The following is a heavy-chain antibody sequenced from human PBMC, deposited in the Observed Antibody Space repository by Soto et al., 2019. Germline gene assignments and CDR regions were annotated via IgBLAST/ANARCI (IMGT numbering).Heavy chain of an antibody. Sequence: TGGSLRLSCAASGFTFSSYGMHWVRQAPGKGLEWVAVISYDGSNKYYADSVKGRFTISRDNSKNTLYLQMNSLRAEDTAVYYCAKDGGRRGYSYGYPFDYWGQGPLVTGSS. D-gene: IGHD5-18*01. CDR2: ISYDGSNK. CDR1: GFTFSSYG. CDR3: AKDGGRRGYSYGYPFDY. J-gene: IGHJ4*02. V-gene: IGHV3-30*18.